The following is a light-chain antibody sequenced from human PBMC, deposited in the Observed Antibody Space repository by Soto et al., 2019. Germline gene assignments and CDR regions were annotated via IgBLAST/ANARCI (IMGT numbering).Light chain of an antibody. J-gene: IGKJ4*01. V-gene: IGKV3-15*01. CDR3: QQYNDWPPIT. CDR1: QSVGSN. Sequence: EIVMTQSPATLSVSLGERVTLSCRASQSVGSNLAWYQQTPGRAPRLLIYGASTRAPDTPARFSGGGFGTEFALTISSLQFYDFAIYYCQQYNDWPPITFGGGTKVEIK. CDR2: GAS.